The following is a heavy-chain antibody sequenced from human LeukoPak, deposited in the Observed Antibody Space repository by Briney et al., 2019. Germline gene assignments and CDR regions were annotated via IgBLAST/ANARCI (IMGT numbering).Heavy chain of an antibody. Sequence: GGSLRLSCPASGFTFSRYWMSWVRQAPAKGVEWVANIKQDGSEKYYVDSVKGRFTISRDNAKRSLYLQLNSLRVEDTDVYYCARDVHWQQLDYWGQGTLVSVSS. CDR3: ARDVHWQQLDY. J-gene: IGHJ4*02. D-gene: IGHD6-13*01. CDR1: GFTFSRYW. CDR2: IKQDGSEK. V-gene: IGHV3-7*01.